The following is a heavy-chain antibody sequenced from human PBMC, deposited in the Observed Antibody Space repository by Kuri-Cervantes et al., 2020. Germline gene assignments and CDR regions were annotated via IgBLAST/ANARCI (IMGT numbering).Heavy chain of an antibody. CDR2: IKCDGSEK. D-gene: IGHD6-19*01. Sequence: LSLTCAASGFTFSSSWMHWVCQAPEKGLEWVADIKCDGSEKYYVDSAKGRLTISRDNAKNSPYLQVNSLRAEDMTVYYCVRGSGYSSGWYPRTHDYWGQGTLVTVSS. V-gene: IGHV3-52*01. CDR1: GFTFSSSW. J-gene: IGHJ4*02. CDR3: VRGSGYSSGWYPRTHDY.